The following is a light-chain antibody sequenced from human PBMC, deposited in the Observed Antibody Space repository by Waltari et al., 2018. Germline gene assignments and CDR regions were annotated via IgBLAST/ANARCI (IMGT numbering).Light chain of an antibody. CDR3: SSYTSTSTS. J-gene: IGLJ2*01. CDR2: EVS. CDR1: CSDDGDYKY. Sequence: QPALTQPASVSGSPGQSITISCTGTCSDDGDYKYVSWYQHHPGKAPKHMIHEVSNLPSWVSNSFSGCKSGNTASLAVSALQAEYEAEYYCSSYTSTSTSFGVETKLTVL. V-gene: IGLV2-14*01.